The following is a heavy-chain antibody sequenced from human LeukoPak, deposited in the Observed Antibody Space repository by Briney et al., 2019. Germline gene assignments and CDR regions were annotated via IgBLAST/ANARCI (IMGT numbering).Heavy chain of an antibody. Sequence: ASVKVSCKASGYTFTGYYMHWVRQAPGQGLEWMGWINPNSGGTNYAQKFQGRVTMTRDTSISTAYMELSRLRSEDTAVYYCARGTYYYDSSGYHHLNYFDYWGQGTLVTVSS. J-gene: IGHJ4*02. D-gene: IGHD3-22*01. CDR3: ARGTYYYDSSGYHHLNYFDY. CDR1: GYTFTGYY. CDR2: INPNSGGT. V-gene: IGHV1-2*02.